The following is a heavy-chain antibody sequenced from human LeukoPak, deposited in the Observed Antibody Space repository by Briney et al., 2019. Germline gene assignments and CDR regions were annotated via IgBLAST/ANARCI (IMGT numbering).Heavy chain of an antibody. CDR3: ARGSLAVNDFWSGYYSIIDY. Sequence: SETLSLTCAVYGGSFSGYYWSWIRQPPGKGLEWIGEINHSGSTNYYPSLKSRVTISVDTSKNQFSLKLSSVTAADTAVYYCARGSLAVNDFWSGYYSIIDYWGQGTLVTVSS. V-gene: IGHV4-34*01. J-gene: IGHJ4*02. D-gene: IGHD3-3*01. CDR1: GGSFSGYY. CDR2: INHSGST.